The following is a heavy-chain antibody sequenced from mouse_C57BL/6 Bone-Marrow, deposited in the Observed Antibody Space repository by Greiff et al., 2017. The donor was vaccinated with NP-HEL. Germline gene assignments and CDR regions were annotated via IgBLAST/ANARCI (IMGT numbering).Heavy chain of an antibody. V-gene: IGHV1-72*01. CDR3: ARSRRSPTVVAHWYFDV. Sequence: QVQLQQPGAELVKPGASVKLSCKASGYTFTSYWMHWVKQRPGRGLEWIGRIDPNSGGTKYNEKFKSKATLTVDKPSSTAYMQLSSLTSEDSAVYYCARSRRSPTVVAHWYFDVWGTGTTVTVSS. J-gene: IGHJ1*03. CDR2: IDPNSGGT. D-gene: IGHD1-1*01. CDR1: GYTFTSYW.